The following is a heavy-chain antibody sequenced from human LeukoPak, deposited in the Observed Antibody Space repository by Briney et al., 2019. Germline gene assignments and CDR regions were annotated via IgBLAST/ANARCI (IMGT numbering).Heavy chain of an antibody. J-gene: IGHJ4*02. V-gene: IGHV4-59*08. CDR2: IYYSGST. CDR1: GGSISSYY. CDR3: AGYCSGGSCLLG. Sequence: SETLSLTCTVSGGSISSYYWSWIRQPPGKGLEWIGYIYYSGSTNYNPSLKSRVTISVDTSKNQFSLKLSSVTAADTAVYYCAGYCSGGSCLLGWGQGTLVTVSS. D-gene: IGHD2-15*01.